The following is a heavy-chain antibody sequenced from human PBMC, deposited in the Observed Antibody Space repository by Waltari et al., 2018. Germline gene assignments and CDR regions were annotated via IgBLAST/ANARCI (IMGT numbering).Heavy chain of an antibody. V-gene: IGHV3-74*03. D-gene: IGHD2-15*01. CDR2: INNDGSST. CDR1: GFTFSRSW. CDR3: ARAGLLGAFDV. Sequence: EVQLVESGGGLVQPGGSLRLSCPASGFTFSRSWIHWVRQFPGKGLMWVSRINNDGSSTVYADSVKGRFTISRDDAKNTVSLQMNNLSAEDTALYYCARAGLLGAFDVWGQGTMVTVSS. J-gene: IGHJ3*01.